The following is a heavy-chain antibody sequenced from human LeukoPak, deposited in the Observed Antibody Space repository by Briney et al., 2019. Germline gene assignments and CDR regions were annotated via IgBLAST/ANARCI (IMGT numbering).Heavy chain of an antibody. Sequence: GGSLRLSCVVSGMTFDRHGMHWVRQPPGKGLEWLAFIKYDGSRTDYEDSVQGRFSVSRDNSKNTLYLEMNSLREEDAAIYYCIKDTIFTVDPFDYWGQGTLVTVSS. D-gene: IGHD3-3*01. CDR2: IKYDGSRT. CDR3: IKDTIFTVDPFDY. V-gene: IGHV3-30*02. CDR1: GMTFDRHG. J-gene: IGHJ4*02.